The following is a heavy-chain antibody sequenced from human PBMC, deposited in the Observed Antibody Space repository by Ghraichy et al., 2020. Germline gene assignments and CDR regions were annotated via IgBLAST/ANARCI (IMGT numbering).Heavy chain of an antibody. CDR1: GFTFGDYA. CDR3: TSVWYGSGSYYSHPYYYGMDV. Sequence: GGSLRLSCTASGFTFGDYAMSWFCQAPGKGLEWVGFIRSKAYGGTTEYAASVKGRFTISRDASKSIAYMQMNSMKTEDTAVYYCTSVWYGSGSYYSHPYYYGMDVWGQGTTVTVSS. D-gene: IGHD3-10*01. CDR2: IRSKAYGGTT. J-gene: IGHJ6*02. V-gene: IGHV3-49*03.